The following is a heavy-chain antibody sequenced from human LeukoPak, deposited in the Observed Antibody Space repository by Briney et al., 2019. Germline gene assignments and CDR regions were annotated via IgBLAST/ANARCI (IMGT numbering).Heavy chain of an antibody. CDR2: ISNNGGYT. J-gene: IGHJ4*02. V-gene: IGHV3-23*01. CDR3: ARDTYYDSSGYYLGY. Sequence: GGSLRLSCAASGFTFSSSAMSWVRQAPGKGLEWVSAISNNGGYTYYADSVQGRFTISSDNSKSTLCLQMNSLRAEDTAVYYCARDTYYDSSGYYLGYWGQGTLVTVSS. CDR1: GFTFSSSA. D-gene: IGHD3-22*01.